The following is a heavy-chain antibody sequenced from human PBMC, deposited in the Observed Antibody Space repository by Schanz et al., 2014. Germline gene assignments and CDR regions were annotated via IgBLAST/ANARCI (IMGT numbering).Heavy chain of an antibody. CDR1: GYTFTSYS. V-gene: IGHV1-46*01. J-gene: IGHJ5*02. D-gene: IGHD2-2*01. CDR2: IVPIAGIT. Sequence: QVQLVQSGAEVKKPGASVKVSCKASGYTFTSYSMHWVRQAPGQGLEWMGRIVPIAGITNYAQRFQGRVTITADKSSDTAYMELSSLRSEDTAVYYCARDRRRYCSTASCLHDNWFDPWGQGTLVIVSS. CDR3: ARDRRRYCSTASCLHDNWFDP.